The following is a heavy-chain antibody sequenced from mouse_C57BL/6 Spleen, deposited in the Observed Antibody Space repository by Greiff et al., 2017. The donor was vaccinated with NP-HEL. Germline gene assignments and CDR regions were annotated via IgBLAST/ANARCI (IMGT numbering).Heavy chain of an antibody. D-gene: IGHD2-2*01. CDR2: INPNNGGT. V-gene: IGHV1-22*01. Sequence: VQLQQSGPELVKPGASVKMSCKASGYTFTDYNMHWVKQSHGKSLEWIGYINPNNGGTSYNQKFKGKATLTVNKSSSTAYMELRSLTSEDSAVYYCAMIYYGYGGFAYWGQGTLVTVSA. J-gene: IGHJ3*01. CDR1: GYTFTDYN. CDR3: AMIYYGYGGFAY.